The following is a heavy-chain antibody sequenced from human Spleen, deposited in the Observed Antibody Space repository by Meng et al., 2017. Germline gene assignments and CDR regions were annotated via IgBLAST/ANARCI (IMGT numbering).Heavy chain of an antibody. CDR1: GGPISSSSYY. CDR2: IYYSGST. Sequence: SETLSLTCTVPGGPISSSSYYGGWIRQPPGKGLEWIGSIYYSGSTYYNPSLKSRVTISVDTSKNQFSLKLSSVTAADTAVYYCARDSRRSAYYYYYGMDVWGQGTTVTVSS. J-gene: IGHJ6*02. V-gene: IGHV4-39*07. CDR3: ARDSRRSAYYYYYGMDV. D-gene: IGHD3-10*01.